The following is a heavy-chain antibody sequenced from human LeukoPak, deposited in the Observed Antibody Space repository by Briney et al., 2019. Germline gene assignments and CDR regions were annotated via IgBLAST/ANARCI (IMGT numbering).Heavy chain of an antibody. CDR2: IYYSGSI. D-gene: IGHD3-10*01. V-gene: IGHV4-39*01. J-gene: IGHJ4*02. CDR3: ARRDYYGSGSYYNFDY. Sequence: SETLSLTCTVSGGSISSSNYYWGWIRQPPGKGLEWIGNIYYSGSIYYHPSLKNPVPIPVDTYKNQFSLKLSSVTAADTAVYYCARRDYYGSGSYYNFDYWGQGTLVTVSS. CDR1: GGSISSSNYY.